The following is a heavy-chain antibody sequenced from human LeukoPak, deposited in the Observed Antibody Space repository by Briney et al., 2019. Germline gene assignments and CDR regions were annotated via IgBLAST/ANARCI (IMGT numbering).Heavy chain of an antibody. CDR3: VSIDLDS. V-gene: IGHV1-24*01. D-gene: IGHD3-16*02. CDR2: EDGGP. J-gene: IGHJ4*02. CDR1: GYTLTELS. Sequence: ASVKVSCKVSGYTLTELSIHWVRQAPGKGLEWMGGEDGGPIYAQKFQGRVTMTEGTSTDTAYRDVSSLRSEDTAVYYCVSIDLDSWGQGTLVTVSS.